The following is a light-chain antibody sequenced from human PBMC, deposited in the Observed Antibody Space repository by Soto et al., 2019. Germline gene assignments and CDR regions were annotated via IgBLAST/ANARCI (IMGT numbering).Light chain of an antibody. Sequence: QSVLTRPTSASVTPGQRVTIPCSGSSSNLGGSYVSWYQQLPGTAPKVLIYRDKQRPSGVRDRFAGSKSGTSASLAISGLRSDDEADYYCAAWDDSLSGYVFGTGTKLTVL. CDR1: SSNLGGSY. V-gene: IGLV1-47*01. CDR3: AAWDDSLSGYV. CDR2: RDK. J-gene: IGLJ1*01.